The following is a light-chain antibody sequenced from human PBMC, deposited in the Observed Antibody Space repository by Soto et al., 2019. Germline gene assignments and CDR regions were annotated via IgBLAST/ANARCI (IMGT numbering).Light chain of an antibody. CDR1: SSTIESNT. CDR2: SND. Sequence: QSVLTQPPSASGTPGQRVTISCSGSSSTIESNTVTWYQQLPGTAPKLVIYSNDDRPSGVPDRFSGSTSGTSASLAISGLQSEDEADYYCAAWDDRLNGYVFGGGTQLTVL. V-gene: IGLV1-44*01. J-gene: IGLJ7*01. CDR3: AAWDDRLNGYV.